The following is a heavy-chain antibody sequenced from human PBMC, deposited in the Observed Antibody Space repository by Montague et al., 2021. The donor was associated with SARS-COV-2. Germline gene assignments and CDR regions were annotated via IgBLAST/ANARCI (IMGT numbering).Heavy chain of an antibody. Sequence: SETLSLTCVVSSDSISTDNRGTWVRLPAGKGLECVGEFNNTGSTKYKPSLKGRVSMSDTKSWNQFSLRLTAVTAAATSIYYGAGEGSGRSDLAYWGQGALVAVSS. CDR1: SDSISTDNR. CDR3: AGEGSGRSDLAY. D-gene: IGHD1-26*01. CDR2: FNNTGST. J-gene: IGHJ4*02. V-gene: IGHV4/OR15-8*01.